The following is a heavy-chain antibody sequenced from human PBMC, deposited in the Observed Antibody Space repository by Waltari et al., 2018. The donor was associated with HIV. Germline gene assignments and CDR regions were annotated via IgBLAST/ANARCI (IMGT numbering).Heavy chain of an antibody. V-gene: IGHV3-23*01. CDR2: LSGSGSTA. J-gene: IGHJ3*01. CDR3: VKSMRDLRPSAFDL. Sequence: EVQLLESGGGLVQPGGSLRLSCAASGFNFRNFAMSWVRRAPGRGPEGVSALSGSGSTASYADTVKGRFTISRDFSNNTLSLQMNNLRAEDTAVYFCVKSMRDLRPSAFDLWGQGTMVAISS. CDR1: GFNFRNFA. D-gene: IGHD2-8*01.